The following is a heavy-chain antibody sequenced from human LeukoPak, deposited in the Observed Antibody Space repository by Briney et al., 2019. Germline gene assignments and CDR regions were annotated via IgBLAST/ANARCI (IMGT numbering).Heavy chain of an antibody. D-gene: IGHD1-1*01. CDR2: IYYSGST. J-gene: IGHJ3*02. CDR1: GGSISSSSYY. CDR3: ARVGWNDVNAFDI. Sequence: PSETLSLTCTVSGGSISSSSYYWGWIRQPPGKGLEWIGSIYYSGSTYYNPSLKSRVTISVDTSKNQFSLKLSSVTAADTAVYYCARVGWNDVNAFDIWGQGTMVTVSS. V-gene: IGHV4-39*07.